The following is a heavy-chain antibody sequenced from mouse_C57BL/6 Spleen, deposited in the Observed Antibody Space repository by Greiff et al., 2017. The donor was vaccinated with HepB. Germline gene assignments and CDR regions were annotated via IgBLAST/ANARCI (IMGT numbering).Heavy chain of an antibody. J-gene: IGHJ2*01. CDR1: GFTFSSYG. CDR2: ISSGGSYT. Sequence: EVQGVESGGDLVKPGGSLKLSCAASGFTFSSYGMSWVLQTPDKRLEWVATISSGGSYTYYPDSVKGRFTISRDNAKNTLYLQMSSLKSEDTAMYYCARRQSLYYFDYWGQGTTLTVSS. CDR3: ARRQSLYYFDY. V-gene: IGHV5-6*01. D-gene: IGHD3-2*01.